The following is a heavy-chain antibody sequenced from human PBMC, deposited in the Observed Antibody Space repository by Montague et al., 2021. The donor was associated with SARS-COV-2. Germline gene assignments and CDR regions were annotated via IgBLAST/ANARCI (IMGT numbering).Heavy chain of an antibody. Sequence: SETLSLTCAVHGGSFSTYSWNWIRQPPGKGLEWIGEIHHGGSTNYNPSLKSRVTISADTSKNQFSLKLTSVAAADTAVYYCARLGDGVVPSPILGVGPYYSYYYMDVWGKGTTVTAPS. CDR2: IHHGGST. V-gene: IGHV4-34*01. CDR1: GGSFSTYS. J-gene: IGHJ6*03. D-gene: IGHD3-10*01. CDR3: ARLGDGVVPSPILGVGPYYSYYYMDV.